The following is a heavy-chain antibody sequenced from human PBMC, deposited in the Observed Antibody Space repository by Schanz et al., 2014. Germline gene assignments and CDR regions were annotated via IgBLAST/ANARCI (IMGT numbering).Heavy chain of an antibody. Sequence: EVQLVESGGGLVQPGGSLRLSCAVSGFIVRSNYMTWVRQAPGKGLEWVSTIGTSGGTNYAESVKGRFTISRDNSKNTLYLQMNSLRAEDTAVYYCARAGYCTSVSCSLFVSDYWGQGTLVTVSS. CDR1: GFIVRSNY. J-gene: IGHJ4*02. CDR3: ARAGYCTSVSCSLFVSDY. CDR2: IGTSGGT. D-gene: IGHD2-2*03. V-gene: IGHV3-66*01.